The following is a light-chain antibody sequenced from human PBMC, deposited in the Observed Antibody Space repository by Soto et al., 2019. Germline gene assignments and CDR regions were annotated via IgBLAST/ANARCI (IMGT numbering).Light chain of an antibody. V-gene: IGLV4-69*01. CDR2: LYSDGSH. CDR3: QTWGTAFRV. Sequence: QPVLTQSPSASASLGASVKLTCTLSSGHSSYAIAWHQQHPEKGPRYLMKLYSDGSHNKGDGIPDRFSGSSSGAERYLTISSLQSEDEADYYCQTWGTAFRVFGGGTQLTVL. J-gene: IGLJ3*02. CDR1: SGHSSYA.